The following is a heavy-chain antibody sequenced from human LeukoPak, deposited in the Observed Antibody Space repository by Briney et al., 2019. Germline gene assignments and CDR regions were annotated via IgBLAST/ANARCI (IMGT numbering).Heavy chain of an antibody. J-gene: IGHJ4*02. V-gene: IGHV3-23*01. CDR1: GFTFSNYA. CDR3: SKWGDYDVLTGYYDSDF. CDR2: IVGSGGST. Sequence: GASLRLSCAASGFTFSNYAMSWVRQAPGTGLEWVSAIVGSGGSTYYADSVKGRFSISRDNSKNTLFLQMNSLRVEDTALYYCSKWGDYDVLTGYYDSDFWGQGTLVTVSS. D-gene: IGHD3-9*01.